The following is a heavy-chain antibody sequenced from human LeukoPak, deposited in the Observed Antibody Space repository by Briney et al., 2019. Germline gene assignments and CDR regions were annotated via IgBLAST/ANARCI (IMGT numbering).Heavy chain of an antibody. D-gene: IGHD7-27*01. CDR3: ARDLAWGAFDY. J-gene: IGHJ4*02. CDR2: VSPPGGGT. Sequence: GGSLRLSCAASGFTFSNHGMNWVRQAPGKGLEWLSGVSPPGGGTYYADSVTGRFTISRDDSKNTLSLKMNSLRVEDTATYYCARDLAWGAFDYWGQGTVVTVSS. CDR1: GFTFSNHG. V-gene: IGHV3-23*01.